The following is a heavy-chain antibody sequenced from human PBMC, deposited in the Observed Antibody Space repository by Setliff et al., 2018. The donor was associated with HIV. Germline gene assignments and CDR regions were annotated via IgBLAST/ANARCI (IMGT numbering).Heavy chain of an antibody. CDR1: GGSFSDLY. D-gene: IGHD2-21*01. J-gene: IGHJ5*02. Sequence: NPSETLSLTCAVFGGSFSDLYWSWIRQPPGKGLEWIGEISYSGSTVYNPSLKSRVTMSVDASKNLVSLNLNSVTAADTAIYYCARGVARQVVIDRWFDPWGQGTPVTVSS. CDR3: ARGVARQVVIDRWFDP. V-gene: IGHV4-34*01. CDR2: ISYSGST.